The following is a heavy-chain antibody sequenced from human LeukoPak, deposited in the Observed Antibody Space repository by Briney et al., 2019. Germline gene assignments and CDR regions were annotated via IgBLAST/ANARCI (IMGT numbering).Heavy chain of an antibody. D-gene: IGHD2-8*01. CDR2: IKSKTDGGTT. J-gene: IGHJ4*02. CDR1: GFTFSNAW. V-gene: IGHV3-15*01. CDR3: TTGPLGYCTNGVCPPHY. Sequence: KPGGSLRLSCAASGFTFSNAWMSWVRQAPGKGLEWVGRIKSKTDGGTTDYAAPVKGRFTISRDDSKNTLYLQMNSLKTEDTAVYYCTTGPLGYCTNGVCPPHYWGQGTLATVSS.